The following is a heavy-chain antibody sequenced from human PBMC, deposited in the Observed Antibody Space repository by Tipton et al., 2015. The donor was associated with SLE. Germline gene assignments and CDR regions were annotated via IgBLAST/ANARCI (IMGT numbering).Heavy chain of an antibody. Sequence: TLSLTCTVSGGSISSYYWSWIRQPPGKGLEWIGRIYTSGSTNYNPSLKSRVTMSVDTSKNQFSLKLSSVTAADTAVYYCAKVGYSGSRDLWGRGTLVTVSS. CDR1: GGSISSYY. CDR3: AKVGYSGSRDL. CDR2: IYTSGST. D-gene: IGHD1-26*01. V-gene: IGHV4-4*07. J-gene: IGHJ2*01.